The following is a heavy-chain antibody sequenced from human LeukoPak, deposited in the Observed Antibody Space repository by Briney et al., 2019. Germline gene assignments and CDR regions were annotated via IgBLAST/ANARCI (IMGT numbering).Heavy chain of an antibody. CDR2: INPNSGDT. D-gene: IGHD6-19*01. J-gene: IGHJ2*01. V-gene: IGHV1-2*02. CDR1: GYTFTGHY. Sequence: ASVKVSCKASGYTFTGHYMHWVRQAPGQGPEWIAWINPNSGDTNYAQKFQGRVTLTRDASIGTAYMEMNRLTYDDTAIYYCARDVYTSGWRYFDLXXXGTLVTVSS. CDR3: ARDVYTSGWRYFDL.